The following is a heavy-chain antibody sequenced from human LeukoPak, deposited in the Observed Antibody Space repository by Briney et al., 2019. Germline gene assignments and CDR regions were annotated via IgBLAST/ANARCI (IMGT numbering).Heavy chain of an antibody. CDR3: ARGPYYDSSGHPSTDFDY. D-gene: IGHD3-22*01. CDR1: GYTFTGYY. Sequence: GASVKVSCKASGYTFTGYYMHWVRQAPGQGLEWMGWINPNSGGTNYAQKFQGWVTMTRDTPISTAYMELSRLRSDDTAVYYCARGPYYDSSGHPSTDFDYWGQGTLVTVSS. J-gene: IGHJ4*02. CDR2: INPNSGGT. V-gene: IGHV1-2*04.